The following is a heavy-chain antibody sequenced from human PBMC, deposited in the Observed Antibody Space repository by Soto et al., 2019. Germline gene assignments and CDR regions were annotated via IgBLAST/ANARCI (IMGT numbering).Heavy chain of an antibody. V-gene: IGHV1-69*12. CDR2: IIPIFGTA. D-gene: IGHD3-10*01. CDR1: GGTFSSYA. CDR3: ASVARGDYYGMDV. Sequence: QVQLVQSGAEVKKPGSSVKVSCKASGGTFSSYAISWVRQAPGQGLEWMGGIIPIFGTANYAQTFQGRVTITADESTRKASVELSSLRSEDTAVYYWASVARGDYYGMDVWGQGTTVTVSS. J-gene: IGHJ6*02.